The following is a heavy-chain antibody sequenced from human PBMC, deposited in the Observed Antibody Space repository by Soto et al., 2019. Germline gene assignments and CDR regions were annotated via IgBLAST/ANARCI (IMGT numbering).Heavy chain of an antibody. CDR2: ISGGVAT. J-gene: IGHJ4*02. CDR1: GFTFRAFA. D-gene: IGHD6-6*01. CDR3: AKGSHIASRPFVFDF. V-gene: IGHV3-23*01. Sequence: GGSLRLSCASSGFTFRAFAMNWVRQTPGRGLEWVSTISGGVATTYTDSVRGRFTISRDNSKNTVYLQMNSLRPEDTAVYYCAKGSHIASRPFVFDFWGQGTLVTVSS.